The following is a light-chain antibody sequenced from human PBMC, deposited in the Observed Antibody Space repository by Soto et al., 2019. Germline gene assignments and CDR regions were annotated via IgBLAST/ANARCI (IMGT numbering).Light chain of an antibody. CDR1: SGHSSYA. J-gene: IGLJ2*01. CDR3: QTWDTGIRVV. V-gene: IGLV4-69*01. Sequence: QSVLTQSPSASASLGASVKLTYTLNSGHSSYAIAWHQQQPEKGPRYLMKLNSDGSHSKGDGIPDRFSGSSSGAERYLTISSLQSEDEADYYCQTWDTGIRVVFGGGTKLTVL. CDR2: LNSDGSH.